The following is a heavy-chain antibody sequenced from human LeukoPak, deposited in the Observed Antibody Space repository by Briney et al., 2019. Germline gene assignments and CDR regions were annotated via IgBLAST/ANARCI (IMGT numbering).Heavy chain of an antibody. V-gene: IGHV1-2*02. Sequence: ASVKVSCKASGYTFTMYYIHWVRQAPGQGLEWMGWINPNSGGTNYAQKFQGRVTMTRDTSISTAHMELSRLRSDDTAVYYCARDYRYCSSTSCYILDAFDIWGQGTMVTVSS. J-gene: IGHJ3*02. CDR3: ARDYRYCSSTSCYILDAFDI. CDR2: INPNSGGT. D-gene: IGHD2-2*02. CDR1: GYTFTMYY.